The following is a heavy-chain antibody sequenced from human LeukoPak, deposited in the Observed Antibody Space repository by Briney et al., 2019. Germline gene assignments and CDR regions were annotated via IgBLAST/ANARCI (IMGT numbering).Heavy chain of an antibody. V-gene: IGHV3-48*02. CDR3: ARPYSSSSRTGYFDY. CDR2: ISSSSSTI. J-gene: IGHJ4*02. Sequence: PGGSLRLSCAASGFTFSSYSMNWVRQAPGKGLEWVSYISSSSSTIYYADSVKGRFTISRDNAKNSLYLQMNSLRDEDTAVYYCARPYSSSSRTGYFDYWGQGTLVTVSS. CDR1: GFTFSSYS. D-gene: IGHD6-6*01.